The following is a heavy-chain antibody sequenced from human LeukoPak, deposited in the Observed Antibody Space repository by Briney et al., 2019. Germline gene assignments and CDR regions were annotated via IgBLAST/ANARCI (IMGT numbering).Heavy chain of an antibody. Sequence: SVKVSCKASGGTFSSYAISWVRQAPGQGLEWMGGIIPIFGTANYAQKFQGRVTITADESTSTAYMELSSLRSEETAVYYCARGKKKTLRYFDWFLDYWGQGTLVTVSS. D-gene: IGHD3-9*01. J-gene: IGHJ4*02. CDR1: GGTFSSYA. CDR2: IIPIFGTA. V-gene: IGHV1-69*13. CDR3: ARGKKKTLRYFDWFLDY.